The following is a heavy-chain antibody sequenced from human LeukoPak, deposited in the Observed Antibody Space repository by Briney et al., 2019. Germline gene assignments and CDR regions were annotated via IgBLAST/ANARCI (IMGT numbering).Heavy chain of an antibody. CDR3: ARHTRHYYDSSGDAFDI. Sequence: SVKVSCKASGGTFGSYAISWVRQAPGQGLEWMGGIIPIFGTANYAQKFQGRVTITTDESTCTAYMELSSLRSEDTAVYYCARHTRHYYDSSGDAFDIWGQGTMVTVSS. J-gene: IGHJ3*02. V-gene: IGHV1-69*05. D-gene: IGHD3-22*01. CDR2: IIPIFGTA. CDR1: GGTFGSYA.